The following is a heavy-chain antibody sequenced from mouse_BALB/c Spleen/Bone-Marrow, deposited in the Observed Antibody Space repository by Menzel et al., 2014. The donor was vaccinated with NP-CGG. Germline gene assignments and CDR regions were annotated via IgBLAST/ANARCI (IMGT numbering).Heavy chain of an antibody. D-gene: IGHD2-4*01. V-gene: IGHV2-6-7*01. CDR1: GFSLTGYG. Sequence: VQGVESGPGPVAPSQSLSITCTVSGFSLTGYGVSWVRQPPGKGLEWLGMIWGDGSTDYNSALKSRLSISKDNSKGQVFLKMNSLQTDDTARYYCARDSFLITRALDYWGQGTSVTVSS. J-gene: IGHJ4*01. CDR2: IWGDGST. CDR3: ARDSFLITRALDY.